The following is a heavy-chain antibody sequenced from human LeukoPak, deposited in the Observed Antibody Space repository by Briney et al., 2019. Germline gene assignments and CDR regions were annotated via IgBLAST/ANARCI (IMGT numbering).Heavy chain of an antibody. V-gene: IGHV3-23*01. D-gene: IGHD2-8*01. Sequence: GGPLRPSCAASGLPFSSYAISWVRQAPGKGLEWVSAISGSGGSTYYADSVKGRFTISRDNSKNTLYLQMNSLRAEDTAVYYCAKVLGMAHWGQGTMVTVSS. J-gene: IGHJ3*01. CDR3: AKVLGMAH. CDR2: ISGSGGST. CDR1: GLPFSSYA.